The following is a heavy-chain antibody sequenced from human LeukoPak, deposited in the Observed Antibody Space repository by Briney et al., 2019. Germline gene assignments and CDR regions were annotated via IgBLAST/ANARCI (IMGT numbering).Heavy chain of an antibody. CDR1: GGSISSSNW. CDR2: IYHSGST. CDR3: ARAMSYYYDSSGYYSTRFDY. Sequence: PSETLSLTCAVSGGSISSSNWWSWVRQPPGTGLEWIGEIYHSGSTNYNPSLKSRVTISVDKSKNQFSLKLSSVTAADTAVYYCARAMSYYYDSSGYYSTRFDYWGQGTLVTVSS. D-gene: IGHD3-22*01. V-gene: IGHV4-4*02. J-gene: IGHJ4*02.